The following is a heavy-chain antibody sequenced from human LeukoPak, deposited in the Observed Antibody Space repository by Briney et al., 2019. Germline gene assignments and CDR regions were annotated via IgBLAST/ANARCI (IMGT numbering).Heavy chain of an antibody. V-gene: IGHV3-23*01. J-gene: IGHJ4*02. CDR3: AKDASMVRGDYDYFDY. D-gene: IGHD3-10*01. Sequence: GGSLRLSCAASGITISAYVVGWVRQAPGKGLEWVAGISDSGGRTHYADSVKGRFTISRDNSKNTVYLQMNSLRAEDTAVYYCAKDASMVRGDYDYFDYWGQGTLVTVSS. CDR2: ISDSGGRT. CDR1: GITISAYV.